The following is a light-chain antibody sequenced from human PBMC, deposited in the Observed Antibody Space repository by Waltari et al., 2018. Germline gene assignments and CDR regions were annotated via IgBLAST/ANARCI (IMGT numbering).Light chain of an antibody. CDR2: GAS. CDR3: QQYNTYPLT. J-gene: IGKJ4*01. CDR1: QSLGNW. Sequence: DIQMTQSPSTLSASVGDRVTITCRASQSLGNWLAWYQQKPGQAPKLLLYGASNLESGVPSRFSGSGSETEFTLTISSLQYDDFATYYCQQYNTYPLTFGGGTKVEI. V-gene: IGKV1-5*03.